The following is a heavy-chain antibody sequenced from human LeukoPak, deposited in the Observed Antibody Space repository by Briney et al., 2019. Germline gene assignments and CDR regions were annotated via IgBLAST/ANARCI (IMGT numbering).Heavy chain of an antibody. J-gene: IGHJ4*02. CDR2: IYPGDSDT. CDR3: ARHYYRSGSPFDY. CDR1: GYSFTSYW. V-gene: IGHV5-51*01. D-gene: IGHD3-10*01. Sequence: GESLKISCKGSGYSFTSYWICWVRQMPGKGLEWMGIIYPGDSDTTYSPSFQGQVTISADKSISTAYLQWSSLKASDTAMYYCARHYYRSGSPFDYWGQGTLVTVSS.